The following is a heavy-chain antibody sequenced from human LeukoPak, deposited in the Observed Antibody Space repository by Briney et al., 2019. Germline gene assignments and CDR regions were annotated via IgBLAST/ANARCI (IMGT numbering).Heavy chain of an antibody. CDR1: GYTLTELS. CDR3: ATAGTTFGGVIAKYYFDY. J-gene: IGHJ4*02. D-gene: IGHD3-16*02. V-gene: IGHV1-24*01. Sequence: GASVKVSCKVSGYTLTELSMHWVRQAPGKGLEWMGGFDPEDGETIYAQKFQGRVTMTEDTSTDTAYMELSSLRSEDTAVYYSATAGTTFGGVIAKYYFDYWGQGTLVTVSS. CDR2: FDPEDGET.